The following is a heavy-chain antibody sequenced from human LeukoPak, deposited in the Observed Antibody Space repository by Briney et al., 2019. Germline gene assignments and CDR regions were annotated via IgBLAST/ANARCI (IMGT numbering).Heavy chain of an antibody. CDR1: GYTFTTYG. V-gene: IGHV1-18*01. CDR2: ISAYNGDT. Sequence: ASVGISCKASGYTFTTYGITWVRQARGQGLEWMGWISAYNGDTSYAQNLQDRVTMATDTSTSTAYMELRSLISDDTAVYYCARALRIAADWFDPWGQGTLVTVSS. J-gene: IGHJ5*02. CDR3: ARALRIAADWFDP. D-gene: IGHD6-13*01.